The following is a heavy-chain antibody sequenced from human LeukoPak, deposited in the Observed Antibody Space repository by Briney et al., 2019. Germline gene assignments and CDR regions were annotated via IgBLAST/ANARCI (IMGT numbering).Heavy chain of an antibody. D-gene: IGHD2/OR15-2a*01. Sequence: GGSLRLSCAASGFTVSSNYMSWVRQAPGKGLEWVSVIYSGGSTYYADSVKGRFTISRDNSKNTLYLQMNSLRAEDTAMYYCARANISNVFEFWGQGKMVTVFS. V-gene: IGHV3-66*01. CDR1: GFTVSSNY. J-gene: IGHJ3*01. CDR2: IYSGGST. CDR3: ARANISNVFEF.